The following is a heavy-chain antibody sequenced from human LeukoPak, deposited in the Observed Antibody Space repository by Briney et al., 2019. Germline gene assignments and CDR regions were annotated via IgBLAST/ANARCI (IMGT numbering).Heavy chain of an antibody. V-gene: IGHV3-49*04. CDR1: GFNFGDYA. CDR3: SRWRVTSMLYS. D-gene: IGHD2/OR15-2a*01. J-gene: IGHJ4*02. Sequence: PGGSLRLSCTTSGFNFGDYAMAWVRQTPERGLECVGSIREKAPGGTTEYHASVQGRFTVSRDDSRSIAYLQMDSLKIEDTAVYYCSRWRVTSMLYSWGQGTLVTVSS. CDR2: IREKAPGGTT.